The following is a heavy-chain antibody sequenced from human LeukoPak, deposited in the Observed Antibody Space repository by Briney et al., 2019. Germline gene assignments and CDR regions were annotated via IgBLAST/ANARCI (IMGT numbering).Heavy chain of an antibody. CDR3: ARAYSFITMIVVVIPYFDY. CDR2: ISAYNGNT. J-gene: IGHJ4*02. V-gene: IGHV1-18*01. CDR1: GYTFTSYG. Sequence: ASVKVSCKASGYTFTSYGISWVRQASGQGLEWMGWISAYNGNTNYAQKLQGRVTMTTDTSTSTAYMELRSLRSDDTAVYYCARAYSFITMIVVVIPYFDYWGQRTLVTVSS. D-gene: IGHD3-22*01.